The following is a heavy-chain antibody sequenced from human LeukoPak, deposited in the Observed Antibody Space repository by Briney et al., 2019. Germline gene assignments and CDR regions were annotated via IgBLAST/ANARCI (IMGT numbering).Heavy chain of an antibody. D-gene: IGHD4-17*01. CDR1: GFTFSHFA. Sequence: PGGSLRLSCAASGFTFSHFAMNWVRQSPGKGLEWVSAISGSGVSTYYADSVKGRFTISRDNYKNTLSLQMNSLRAEDTAVYYCAKLSEDGDYARFPNYFDYWGQGTLVTVSS. J-gene: IGHJ4*02. CDR3: AKLSEDGDYARFPNYFDY. V-gene: IGHV3-23*01. CDR2: ISGSGVST.